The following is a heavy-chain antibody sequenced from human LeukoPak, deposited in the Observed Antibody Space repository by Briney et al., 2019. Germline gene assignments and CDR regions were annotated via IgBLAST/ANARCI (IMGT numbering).Heavy chain of an antibody. Sequence: SVKVSCKASGGTFISYAISWVRQAPGQGLEWMGGIIPIFGTANYAQKFQGRVTITADESTSTAYMELSSLRSEDTAVYYCARGQYYYGSGSGYYYGMDVWGKGTTVTVSS. D-gene: IGHD3-10*01. V-gene: IGHV1-69*13. CDR1: GGTFISYA. CDR3: ARGQYYYGSGSGYYYGMDV. CDR2: IIPIFGTA. J-gene: IGHJ6*04.